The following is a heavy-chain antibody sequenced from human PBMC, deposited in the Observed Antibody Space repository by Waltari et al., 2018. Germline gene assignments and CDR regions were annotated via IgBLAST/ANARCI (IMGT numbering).Heavy chain of an antibody. CDR2: IYYSGST. D-gene: IGHD6-13*01. V-gene: IGHV4-59*01. Sequence: QVQLQESGPGLVKPSETLSLTCTVSGGSISSYYWSWIRQPPGKGLEWIGYIYYSGSTNYNPSLKSRVTISVDTSKNQFSLKLSSVTAADTAVYYCARGLIAAAGRVYWGQGTLVTVSS. J-gene: IGHJ4*02. CDR3: ARGLIAAAGRVY. CDR1: GGSISSYY.